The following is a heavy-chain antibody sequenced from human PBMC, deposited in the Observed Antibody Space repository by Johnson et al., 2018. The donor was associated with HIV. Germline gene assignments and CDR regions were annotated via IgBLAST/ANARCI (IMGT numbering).Heavy chain of an antibody. CDR1: GFTFSSYA. CDR3: VKERLLVRSFDI. J-gene: IGHJ3*02. CDR2: VSYDGSNK. Sequence: QVQLVESGGGLIQPGGSLRLSCAASGFTFSSYAMHWVRRAPGKGLEWLAVVSYDGSNKYYADSVKGRFTVSRDNTKNTLFLEMNSLRPEDTAVYYCVKERLLVRSFDIWGQGTMVTVSS. D-gene: IGHD2-15*01. V-gene: IGHV3-30*18.